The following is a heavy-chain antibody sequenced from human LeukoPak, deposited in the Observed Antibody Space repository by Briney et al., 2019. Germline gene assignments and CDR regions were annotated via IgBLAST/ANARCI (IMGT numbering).Heavy chain of an antibody. CDR1: GFTFSSYV. CDR2: IWYDGSNK. CDR3: APYCSANTCYLFEY. D-gene: IGHD3-16*01. Sequence: GGSLRLSCAASGFTFSSYVMHWVRQAPGKGLEWVAAIWYDGSNKYYADFEKGRFTISRDNSKNTLSLQMNSLRAEDPAIYYCAPYCSANTCYLFEYWGLGTLVTVSS. V-gene: IGHV3-33*01. J-gene: IGHJ4*02.